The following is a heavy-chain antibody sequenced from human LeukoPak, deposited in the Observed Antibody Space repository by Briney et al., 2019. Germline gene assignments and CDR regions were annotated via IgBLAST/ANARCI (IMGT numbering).Heavy chain of an antibody. CDR2: ISWNSGSI. Sequence: PGGSLRLSCAASGFTFDDYAMHWVRQAPGKGLEWVSGISWNSGSIGYADSVKGRFTISRDNAKNSLYLQMNSLRAEDTAAYYCARFKLSSGYDPFDYWGQGTLVTVSS. CDR1: GFTFDDYA. CDR3: ARFKLSSGYDPFDY. J-gene: IGHJ4*02. D-gene: IGHD5-12*01. V-gene: IGHV3-9*01.